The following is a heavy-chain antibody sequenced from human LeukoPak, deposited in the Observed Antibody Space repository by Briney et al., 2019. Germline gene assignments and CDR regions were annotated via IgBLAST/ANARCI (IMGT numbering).Heavy chain of an antibody. J-gene: IGHJ4*02. Sequence: GGSLRLSCAASGFIVNSNYMNWVRQAPGKGLEWVSVLYSGDTTYYADSVKGRFTISRDNSKNTLYLQMNNLRAEDTAVYYCATGGGYYAIDYWGQGTLVTVSS. CDR2: LYSGDTT. CDR3: ATGGGYYAIDY. CDR1: GFIVNSNY. V-gene: IGHV3-53*01. D-gene: IGHD1-26*01.